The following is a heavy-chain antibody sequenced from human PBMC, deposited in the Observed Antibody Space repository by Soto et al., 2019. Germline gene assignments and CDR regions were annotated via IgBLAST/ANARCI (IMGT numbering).Heavy chain of an antibody. CDR3: SSQTYSYAWHH. V-gene: IGHV4-4*02. J-gene: IGHJ5*02. CDR1: SGSISSNW. D-gene: IGHD5-18*01. Sequence: SETLSLTCAVSSGSISSNWWSWVRQPPGKGLEWIGEIYHSGSTNYHPSLNGRVTISVDKSKNHFSLDLSSVTAADTAVYYCSSQTYSYAWHHWGQGSQVTVSS. CDR2: IYHSGST.